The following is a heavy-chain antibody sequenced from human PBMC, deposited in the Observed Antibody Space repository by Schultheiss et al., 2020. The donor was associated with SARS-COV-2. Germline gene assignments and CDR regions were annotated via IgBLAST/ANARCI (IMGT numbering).Heavy chain of an antibody. J-gene: IGHJ4*02. Sequence: SETLSLTCTVSGYSISDFYYWGWIRQPPGKGLEWIGSIYHSGTAYYNPSLRSRVSISVDTAKNQFSLRLNSVTAADTAFYYCARDPTPYSGSYWGGFDYWGQGMLVTVSS. D-gene: IGHD1-26*01. CDR1: GYSISDFYY. V-gene: IGHV4-38-2*02. CDR3: ARDPTPYSGSYWGGFDY. CDR2: IYHSGTA.